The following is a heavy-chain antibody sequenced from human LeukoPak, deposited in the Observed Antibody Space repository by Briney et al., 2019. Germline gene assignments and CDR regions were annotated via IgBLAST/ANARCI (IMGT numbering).Heavy chain of an antibody. CDR2: ISHTGGT. J-gene: IGHJ4*02. V-gene: IGHV4-34*01. D-gene: IGHD6-13*01. Sequence: SETLSLTCAVHGGSFSDYSWTWIRQSPGKGLEWIGEISHTGGTNYKPSLNSRVTISVDTSKKQISLNLTSVTVADTAVYYCARVRGVAAGTDYWGQGTLVTVS. CDR3: ARVRGVAAGTDY. CDR1: GGSFSDYS.